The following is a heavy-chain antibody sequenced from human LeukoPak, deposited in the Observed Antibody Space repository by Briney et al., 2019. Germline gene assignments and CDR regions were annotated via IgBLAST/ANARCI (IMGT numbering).Heavy chain of an antibody. CDR2: IASDGSHT. D-gene: IGHD2-21*01. Sequence: PGRSLRLSCAASGFTFSTYFMHWVRQAPGKGLEWVADIASDGSHTESVKGRFTISRDNSKNTLYLQMNSLRAEDTAVYFCARERQDTILHSGAFDIWGQGTMVTVSS. V-gene: IGHV3-30-3*01. J-gene: IGHJ3*02. CDR1: GFTFSTYF. CDR3: ARERQDTILHSGAFDI.